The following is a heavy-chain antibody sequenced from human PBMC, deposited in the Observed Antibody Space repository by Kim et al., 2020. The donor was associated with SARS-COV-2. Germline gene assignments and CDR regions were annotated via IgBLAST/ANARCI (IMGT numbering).Heavy chain of an antibody. CDR3: ARLTDYSGYYYGEFDY. CDR2: IYSGGST. V-gene: IGHV3-66*04. D-gene: IGHD3-22*01. J-gene: IGHJ4*01. CDR1: GFSVSSNY. Sequence: GGSLRLSCAASGFSVSSNYMSWVRQAPGKGLEWVSVIYSGGSTFYADSVRGRFTISRDNYKNTLYLQMNTLRAEDTSLYYCARLTDYSGYYYGEFDYWG.